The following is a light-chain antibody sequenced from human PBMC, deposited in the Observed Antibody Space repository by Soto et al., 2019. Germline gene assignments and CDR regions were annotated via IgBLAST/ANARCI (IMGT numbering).Light chain of an antibody. J-gene: IGLJ1*01. CDR2: DVS. CDR3: TSYTSSSTYV. V-gene: IGLV2-14*01. Sequence: QSVLTQPASVSGSPGQSIAISCTGTSSDVGAYNYVSWYQQHPGKAPKLMIYDVSHRPSGASDRFSGSKSGNTASLTISGLQPEDEADYYCTSYTSSSTYVIGTGTKVTVL. CDR1: SSDVGAYNY.